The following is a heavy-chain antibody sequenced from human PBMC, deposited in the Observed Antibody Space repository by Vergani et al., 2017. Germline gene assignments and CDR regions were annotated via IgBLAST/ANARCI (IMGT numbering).Heavy chain of an antibody. CDR1: GYTFSNYY. V-gene: IGHV1-46*03. D-gene: IGHD3-9*01. CDR2: INPSGGHT. Sequence: QVQVVQSGAEGKKSGASVKVSCKTSGYTFSNYYMHWVRQAPGQGLEWMGIINPSGGHTNYAQKFKGRVTMTRDTSTSTVYMELSSLRSEDTAIYYCARGDYGILTGYRYWGQGTLVTVSA. CDR3: ARGDYGILTGYRY. J-gene: IGHJ4*02.